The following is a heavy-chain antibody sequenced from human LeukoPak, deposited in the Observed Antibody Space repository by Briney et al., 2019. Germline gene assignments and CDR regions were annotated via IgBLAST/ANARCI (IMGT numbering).Heavy chain of an antibody. CDR2: IYYSGST. D-gene: IGHD3-22*01. CDR1: GGSISSYY. CDR3: ARDSSGLNWFDP. J-gene: IGHJ5*02. V-gene: IGHV4-59*01. Sequence: NPSETLSLTCTVSGGSISSYYWSWIRQPPGKGLEWIGYIYYSGSTNYNPSLKSRVTTSVDTSKNQFSLKLSSVTAADTAVYYCARDSSGLNWFDPWGQGTLVTVSS.